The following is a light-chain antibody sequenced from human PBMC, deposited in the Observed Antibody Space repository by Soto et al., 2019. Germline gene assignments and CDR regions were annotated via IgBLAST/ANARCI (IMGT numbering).Light chain of an antibody. CDR3: QQYNSMLS. Sequence: DIQMNQSPSSLSASEGDRVTITCQSSHDVSRNLNWFQQKPGEAPQLLIYDASNLERGVPSRFSGSGSGTDFTLTISSLKPEDVATYYCQQYNSMLSFGGGTEVEIK. V-gene: IGKV1-33*01. J-gene: IGKJ4*01. CDR1: HDVSRN. CDR2: DAS.